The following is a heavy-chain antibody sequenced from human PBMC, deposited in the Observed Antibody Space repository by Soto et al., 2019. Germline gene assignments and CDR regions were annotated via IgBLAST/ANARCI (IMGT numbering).Heavy chain of an antibody. CDR1: GGSISSGGYY. D-gene: IGHD6-13*01. Sequence: QVQLQESGPGLVKPSQTLSLTCTVSGGSISSGGYYWSWIRQHPGKGLEWIGYIYYSGSTYYNPSLKSRVTISVDTSKNQFSLKLSSVTAADTAVYYCARDRPIAAAGNPNWFDPWGQGTLVTVSS. CDR2: IYYSGST. J-gene: IGHJ5*02. CDR3: ARDRPIAAAGNPNWFDP. V-gene: IGHV4-31*03.